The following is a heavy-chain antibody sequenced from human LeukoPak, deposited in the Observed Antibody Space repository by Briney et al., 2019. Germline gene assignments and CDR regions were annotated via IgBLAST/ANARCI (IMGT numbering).Heavy chain of an antibody. J-gene: IGHJ5*02. CDR2: IYYSGST. V-gene: IGHV4-61*05. Sequence: SETLSLTCTVSGGSISSSSYYWGWIRQPPGKGLEWIGYIYYSGSTNYNPSLKSRVTISADTSKNQFSLKLSSVTAADTAVYYCARQERNWFDPWGQGTLVTVSS. CDR3: ARQERNWFDP. CDR1: GGSISSSSYY.